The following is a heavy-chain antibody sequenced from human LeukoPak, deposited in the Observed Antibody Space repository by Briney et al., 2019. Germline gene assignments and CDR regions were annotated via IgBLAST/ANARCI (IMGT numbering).Heavy chain of an antibody. CDR1: GFTFSSYD. CDR3: ARGGSTGDAFDI. D-gene: IGHD3-9*01. Sequence: GGSLRLSCAASGFTFSSYDMHWVRQATGKGLEWVSAIGTACDTYYPGSVKGRFTISRENAKNTLYLQMNSLRAGDTAVYYCARGGSTGDAFDIWGQGTMVTVSS. CDR2: IGTACDT. J-gene: IGHJ3*02. V-gene: IGHV3-13*01.